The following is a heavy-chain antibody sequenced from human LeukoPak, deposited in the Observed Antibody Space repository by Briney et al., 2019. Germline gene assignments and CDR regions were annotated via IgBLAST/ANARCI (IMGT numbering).Heavy chain of an antibody. D-gene: IGHD6-13*01. CDR3: AREGTPYSSDY. J-gene: IGHJ4*02. CDR1: GFTFSSYW. Sequence: GGSLRLSCAASGFTFSSYWMSWVRQAPGKGLEWVANIKQDGSQKNYMDSVKGRFTVSRDNAGNSLFLQMNSLRVEDTAVYYCAREGTPYSSDYWGQGTLVTVSS. CDR2: IKQDGSQK. V-gene: IGHV3-7*01.